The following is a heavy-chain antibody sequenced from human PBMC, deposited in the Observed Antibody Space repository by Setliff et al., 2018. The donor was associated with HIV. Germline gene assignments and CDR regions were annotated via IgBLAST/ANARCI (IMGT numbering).Heavy chain of an antibody. D-gene: IGHD6-6*01. CDR1: GDSISSGYYY. V-gene: IGHV4-61*02. CDR2: IYTSGRT. CDR3: ARGRHYSSSAPFAIDF. Sequence: SETLSLTCTVSGDSISSGYYYWSWIRQPAGKGLEWIGRIYTSGRTKYNPSLQSRVTISVDTSKNQFSVKLSSVTAADTAVYYCARGRHYSSSAPFAIDFWGQGMLVTVSS. J-gene: IGHJ4*02.